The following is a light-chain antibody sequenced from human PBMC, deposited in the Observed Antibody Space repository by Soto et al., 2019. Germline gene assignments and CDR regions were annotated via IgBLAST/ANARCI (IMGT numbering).Light chain of an antibody. V-gene: IGKV3-15*01. Sequence: DTVMTQSPATLAVSPGERATPSCRASQSVSSNLAWYQQKPGQAPRLLIYGASTRATGIPARFSGSGSGTEFILTISSLQSEDFAVYYCQQYNNWPPITFGQGTRLEIK. CDR3: QQYNNWPPIT. J-gene: IGKJ5*01. CDR1: QSVSSN. CDR2: GAS.